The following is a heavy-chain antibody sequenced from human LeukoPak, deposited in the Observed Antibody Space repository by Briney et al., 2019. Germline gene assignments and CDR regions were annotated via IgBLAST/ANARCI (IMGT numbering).Heavy chain of an antibody. J-gene: IGHJ4*02. V-gene: IGHV4-34*01. D-gene: IGHD6-13*01. Sequence: PSETLSLTCAVYGGSFSGYYWSWIRQPPGKGLEWIGEINHSGSTNYNPPLKSRVTISVDTSKNQFSLKLSSVTAADTAVYYCARGTTKLTAAAGTHFDYWGQGTLVTVSS. CDR2: INHSGST. CDR3: ARGTTKLTAAAGTHFDY. CDR1: GGSFSGYY.